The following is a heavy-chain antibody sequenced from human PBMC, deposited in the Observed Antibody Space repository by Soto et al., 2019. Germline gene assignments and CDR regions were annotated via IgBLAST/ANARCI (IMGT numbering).Heavy chain of an antibody. D-gene: IGHD3-16*02. Sequence: QVQLVQSGAEVKKPGASVKVSCKASGYTFTSYGISWVRQAPGQGLEWMGWISAYNGNTNYAQKHQGRVTMTTDTSTSTAYMELRSLRSDDTAVYYCARARDYVWWSYRDFDYWGQGTLVTVSS. CDR2: ISAYNGNT. CDR3: ARARDYVWWSYRDFDY. CDR1: GYTFTSYG. J-gene: IGHJ4*02. V-gene: IGHV1-18*01.